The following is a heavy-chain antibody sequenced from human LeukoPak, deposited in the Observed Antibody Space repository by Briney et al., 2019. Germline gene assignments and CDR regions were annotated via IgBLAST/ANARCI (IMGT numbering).Heavy chain of an antibody. V-gene: IGHV1-2*02. J-gene: IGHJ4*02. D-gene: IGHD6-19*01. Sequence: ASVNVSCKASGYTFTGYYMHWVRQAPGHGREWMGWINPNSGGTNYAQKFQGRVTMTRDTSISTAYMELSRLRSDDTAVYYCARGRLHTGYSSGWYGYWGQGTLVTVSS. CDR2: INPNSGGT. CDR3: ARGRLHTGYSSGWYGY. CDR1: GYTFTGYY.